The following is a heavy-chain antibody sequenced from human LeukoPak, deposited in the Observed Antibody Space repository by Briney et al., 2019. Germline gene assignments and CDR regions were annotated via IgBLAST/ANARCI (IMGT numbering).Heavy chain of an antibody. Sequence: GGSLRLSCAASGFTFSSYGMHWVRQAPGKGLEWVAVIWYDGSNKYYADSVKGRFTISRDISKNTLYLQMNSLRAEDTAVYYCAKDQVVITTTGSWFDPWGQGTLVTVSS. V-gene: IGHV3-33*06. J-gene: IGHJ5*02. CDR3: AKDQVVITTTGSWFDP. CDR2: IWYDGSNK. CDR1: GFTFSSYG. D-gene: IGHD3-22*01.